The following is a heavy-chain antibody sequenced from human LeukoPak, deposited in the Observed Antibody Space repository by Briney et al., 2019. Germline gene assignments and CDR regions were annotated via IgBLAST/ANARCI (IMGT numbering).Heavy chain of an antibody. V-gene: IGHV3-21*01. D-gene: IGHD3-3*01. CDR3: ARTVFGAYNWFDP. Sequence: GGSLRLSCAASGFTFSSYDMNRVRQAPGKGLEWVSSISSTSNYINYADSVKGRFTISRDNAKNSLFLQMNSLRVEDTAVYYCARTVFGAYNWFDPWGQGALVTVSS. CDR2: ISSTSNYI. J-gene: IGHJ5*02. CDR1: GFTFSSYD.